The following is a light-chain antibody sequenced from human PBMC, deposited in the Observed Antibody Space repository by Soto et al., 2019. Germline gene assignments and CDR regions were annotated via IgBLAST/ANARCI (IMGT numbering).Light chain of an antibody. V-gene: IGKV3-15*01. CDR1: QSVSSN. J-gene: IGKJ3*01. Sequence: EIVVTQSPATLSVSPGERATLSCRASQSVSSNLAWYQQKPGQAPRLLIYGASTRATGIPARFSGRGSGTEFTLTISSLQSEDFAVYYCQQYDNWPFTFGPGTKVDIK. CDR3: QQYDNWPFT. CDR2: GAS.